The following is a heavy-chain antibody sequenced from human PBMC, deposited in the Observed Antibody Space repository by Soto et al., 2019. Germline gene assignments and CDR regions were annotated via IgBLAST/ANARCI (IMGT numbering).Heavy chain of an antibody. D-gene: IGHD3-22*01. J-gene: IGHJ4*02. V-gene: IGHV3-23*01. CDR3: AKDWHYDSSGYYPVYFDY. CDR1: GFTFSSYA. Sequence: GASLRLSCAASGFTFSSYAMSWVRQAPGKGLEWVSAISGSGGSTYYADSVKGRFTISRDNSKNTLYLQMNSLRAEDTAVYYCAKDWHYDSSGYYPVYFDYWGQGTLVTVSS. CDR2: ISGSGGST.